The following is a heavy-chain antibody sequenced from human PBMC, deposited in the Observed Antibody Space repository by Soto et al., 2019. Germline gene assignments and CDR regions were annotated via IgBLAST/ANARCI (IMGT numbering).Heavy chain of an antibody. Sequence: QVQLVQSGAEVKKPGASVKVSCKASGYTFTSYAMHWVRQAPGQRLEWMGWINAGNGNTKYSQKFQGRVTITRDTSARTAYMKLSSLRSEDTAVYYCASAGVGATPNDSWGQGTLVTVSS. CDR3: ASAGVGATPNDS. CDR2: INAGNGNT. D-gene: IGHD1-26*01. V-gene: IGHV1-3*01. J-gene: IGHJ4*02. CDR1: GYTFTSYA.